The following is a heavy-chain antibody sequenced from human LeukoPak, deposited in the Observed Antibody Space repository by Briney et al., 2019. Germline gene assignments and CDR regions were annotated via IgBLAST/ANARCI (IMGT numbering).Heavy chain of an antibody. CDR1: GFTFSDYY. Sequence: GGSLRLSCAASGFTFSDYYMSWIRQAPGKGLEWVSYISSSGSTIYYADSVKGRFTISRDNAKNTLYLQMNSLRAEDTAVYYCARDQAGGYSGSYNYYYGMDLWGQGTTVTVSS. D-gene: IGHD1-26*01. CDR3: ARDQAGGYSGSYNYYYGMDL. V-gene: IGHV3-11*04. CDR2: ISSSGSTI. J-gene: IGHJ6*02.